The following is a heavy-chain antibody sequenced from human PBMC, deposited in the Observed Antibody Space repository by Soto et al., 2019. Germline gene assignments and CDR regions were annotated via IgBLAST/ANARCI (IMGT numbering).Heavy chain of an antibody. J-gene: IGHJ5*02. D-gene: IGHD6-6*01. Sequence: SETLSLTCSVSGDYIHVGGYYWTWIRQRPGKGLEWMGYIYYTGKTYYNPSLESRLTMSVDRSKNQFSLRLTSVTAADTAVYYCAREVVETSSLWLDPWGQGTLVTVSS. CDR1: GDYIHVGGYY. CDR3: AREVVETSSLWLDP. CDR2: IYYTGKT. V-gene: IGHV4-31*03.